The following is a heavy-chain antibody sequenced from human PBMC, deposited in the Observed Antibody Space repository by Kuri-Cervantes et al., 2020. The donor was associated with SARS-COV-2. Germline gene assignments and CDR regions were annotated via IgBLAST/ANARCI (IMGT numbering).Heavy chain of an antibody. V-gene: IGHV4-39*01. Sequence: SETLSLTCTVSGGSISSSSYYWGWIRQPPGKGLEWIGSIYYSGSTYYNPSLKSRATISVDTSKNQFSLKLSSVTAADTAVYYCASSSRGYYDSSGYYRYWGQGTLVTVSS. J-gene: IGHJ4*02. D-gene: IGHD3-22*01. CDR2: IYYSGST. CDR3: ASSSRGYYDSSGYYRY. CDR1: GGSISSSSYY.